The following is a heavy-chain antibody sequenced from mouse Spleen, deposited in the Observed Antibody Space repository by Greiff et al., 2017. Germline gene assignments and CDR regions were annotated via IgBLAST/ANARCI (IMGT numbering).Heavy chain of an antibody. D-gene: IGHD2-10*02. J-gene: IGHJ4*01. V-gene: IGHV5-15*01. CDR3: ARRYGNYVDYYAMDY. CDR2: ISNLAYSI. Sequence: EVKLMESGGGLVQPGGSRKLSCAASGFTFSDYGMAWVRQAPGKGPEWVAFISNLAYSIYYADTVTGRFTISRENAKNTLFLQMTSLRSEDTAMYYCARRYGNYVDYYAMDYWGQGTSVTVSS. CDR1: GFTFSDYG.